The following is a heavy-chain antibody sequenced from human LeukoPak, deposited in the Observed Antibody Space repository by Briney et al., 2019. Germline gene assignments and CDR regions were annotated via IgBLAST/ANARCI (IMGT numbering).Heavy chain of an antibody. J-gene: IGHJ4*02. CDR2: INPNSGGT. Sequence: ASVKVSCKASGYTFTGYYMHWVRQAPGQGLEWMGWINPNSGGTNYVQKFQGRVTMTRDTSISTAYMELSRLRSDDTAVYYCARGRYDILTGYSDWGQGTLVTVSS. CDR3: ARGRYDILTGYSD. V-gene: IGHV1-2*02. CDR1: GYTFTGYY. D-gene: IGHD3-9*01.